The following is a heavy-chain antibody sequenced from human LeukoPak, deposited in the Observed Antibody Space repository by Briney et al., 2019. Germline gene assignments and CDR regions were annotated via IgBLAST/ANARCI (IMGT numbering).Heavy chain of an antibody. CDR1: GYSFTSYW. V-gene: IGHV5-51*01. CDR3: ARLSITIFGVVIIPDWFDP. D-gene: IGHD3-3*01. CDR2: IYPGDSDT. J-gene: IGHJ5*02. Sequence: GESLKISCKGSGYSFTSYWIGWVRQMPGKGLEWMGIIYPGDSDTRYSPSFQGQVTISADKSISTAYLQWSSLKASDTAMYYCARLSITIFGVVIIPDWFDPWGQGTLVTVSS.